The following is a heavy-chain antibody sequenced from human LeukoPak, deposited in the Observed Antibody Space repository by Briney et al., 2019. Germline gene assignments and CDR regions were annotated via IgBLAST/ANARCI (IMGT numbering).Heavy chain of an antibody. CDR1: GGSFSGYY. Sequence: SETLSLTCAVYGGSFSGYYWSWIRQPPGKGLEWIGEINHSGSTNYNPSLKSRVTISVDTSKNQFSLELSSVTAADTAVYYCARGCHRGSYSTGWFDPWGQGTLVTVSS. CDR2: INHSGST. V-gene: IGHV4-34*01. D-gene: IGHD1-26*01. J-gene: IGHJ5*02. CDR3: ARGCHRGSYSTGWFDP.